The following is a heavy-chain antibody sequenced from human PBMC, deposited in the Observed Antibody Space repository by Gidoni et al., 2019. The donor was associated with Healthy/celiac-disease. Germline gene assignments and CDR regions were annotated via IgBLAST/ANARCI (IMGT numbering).Heavy chain of an antibody. Sequence: QVQLQQWGADLLKPSEPLSLTCAVYGGSFSGYYWSWIRQPPGKGLEWIGEINHSGSTNYNPSLKSRVTISVDTSKNQFSLKLSSVTAADTAVYYCASTYYCDYFYWYFDLWGRGTLVTVSS. CDR2: INHSGST. D-gene: IGHD4-17*01. CDR1: GGSFSGYY. V-gene: IGHV4-34*01. CDR3: ASTYYCDYFYWYFDL. J-gene: IGHJ2*01.